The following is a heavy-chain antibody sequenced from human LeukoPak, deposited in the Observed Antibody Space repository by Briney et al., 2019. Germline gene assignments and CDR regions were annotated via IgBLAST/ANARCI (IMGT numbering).Heavy chain of an antibody. Sequence: GGSLRLSCAASGFTFNSFAMYWVRQAPGKGLEWVSAITASGAGTYYADSVKGRFTISRDNAMNTLYLQMNSLRAEDTAVYYCVRGMPGYSYAYGGDWGQGTLVTVSS. J-gene: IGHJ4*02. CDR2: ITASGAGT. V-gene: IGHV3-23*01. D-gene: IGHD5-18*01. CDR3: VRGMPGYSYAYGGD. CDR1: GFTFNSFA.